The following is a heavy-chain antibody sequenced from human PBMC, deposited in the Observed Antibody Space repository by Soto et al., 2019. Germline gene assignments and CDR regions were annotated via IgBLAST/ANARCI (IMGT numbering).Heavy chain of an antibody. CDR2: IYPGDSDT. J-gene: IGHJ4*02. CDR3: ARNPSIAVAGSNFDY. CDR1: GYSFTTYW. D-gene: IGHD6-19*01. Sequence: GESLKISCKGSGYSFTTYWIGWVRQMPGKGLEWMGIIYPGDSDTRYSPSFQGQVTISADKSISTAYLQWNSLKASDTAMYYCARNPSIAVAGSNFDYWGQGTLVTVSS. V-gene: IGHV5-51*01.